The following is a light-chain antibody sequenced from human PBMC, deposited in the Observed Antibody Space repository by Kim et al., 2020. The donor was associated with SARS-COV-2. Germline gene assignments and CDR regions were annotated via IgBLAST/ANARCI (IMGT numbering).Light chain of an antibody. CDR3: QAWDSSNWV. CDR2: QDS. J-gene: IGLJ3*02. CDR1: KLGDKY. V-gene: IGLV3-1*01. Sequence: SYELTQPPSVSVSPGQTASITCSGDKLGDKYACWYQQKPGQSPVLVIYQDSKRPSGIPERFSGSNSGNTATLTISGTQAMDEADYYCQAWDSSNWVFGGGTPADRP.